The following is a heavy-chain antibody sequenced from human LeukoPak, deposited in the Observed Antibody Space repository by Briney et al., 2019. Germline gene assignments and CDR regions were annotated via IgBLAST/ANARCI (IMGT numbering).Heavy chain of an antibody. CDR1: GFNFDDYA. D-gene: IGHD6-13*01. Sequence: PGRSVRLSCAASGFNFDDYAMHWVRQAPGKGLEWVSGISWNSGSIGYADSVKGRFTISRDNAKNSLYLQMNSLRAEDTALYYCAKVGRIAGDFQHWGQGTLVTVSS. J-gene: IGHJ1*01. CDR3: AKVGRIAGDFQH. V-gene: IGHV3-9*01. CDR2: ISWNSGSI.